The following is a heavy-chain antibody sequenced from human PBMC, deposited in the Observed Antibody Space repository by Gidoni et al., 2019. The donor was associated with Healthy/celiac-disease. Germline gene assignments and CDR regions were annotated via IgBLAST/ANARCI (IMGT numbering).Heavy chain of an antibody. CDR3: ARIQDGDYGFFYGMDV. CDR1: GFSLSNARMG. CDR2: IFSNDEK. Sequence: QVTLKESGPVLVKPTETLTLTCTVSGFSLSNARMGVSWIRQPPGKALEWLAHIFSNDEKSYSTSLKSRLTISKDTSKSQVVLTMTNMDPVDTATYYCARIQDGDYGFFYGMDVWGQGTTVTVSS. V-gene: IGHV2-26*01. J-gene: IGHJ6*02. D-gene: IGHD4-17*01.